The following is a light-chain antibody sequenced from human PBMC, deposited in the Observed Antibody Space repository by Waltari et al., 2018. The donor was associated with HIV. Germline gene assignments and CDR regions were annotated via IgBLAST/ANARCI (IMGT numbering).Light chain of an antibody. CDR1: QGLASD. Sequence: DVQMTQSPSSLSASVGDRVAITCRASQGLASDLAWYQQKPGKVPKLLIYAASTLQSGVPSRFSGSGSGTDFTLTITNLQTEDFSFYYCQRYDRAPYTFGPGTRLELK. CDR3: QRYDRAPYT. V-gene: IGKV1-27*01. CDR2: AAS. J-gene: IGKJ2*01.